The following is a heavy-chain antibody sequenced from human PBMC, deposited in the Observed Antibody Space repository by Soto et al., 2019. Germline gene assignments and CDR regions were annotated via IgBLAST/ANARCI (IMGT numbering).Heavy chain of an antibody. CDR3: ARAYEGDYFDY. Sequence: GGSLRLSCAASGFTFSSYAMHWVRQAPGKGLEWVAVISYDGSNKYYADSVKGRFTISRDNSKSTLYLQMNSLRAEDTAVYYCARAYEGDYFDYWGQGTLVTVSS. CDR1: GFTFSSYA. V-gene: IGHV3-30-3*01. J-gene: IGHJ4*02. CDR2: ISYDGSNK. D-gene: IGHD3-16*01.